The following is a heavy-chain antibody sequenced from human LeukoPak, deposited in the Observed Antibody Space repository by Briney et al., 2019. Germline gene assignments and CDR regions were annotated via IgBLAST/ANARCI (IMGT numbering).Heavy chain of an antibody. D-gene: IGHD4-17*01. Sequence: SQTLSLTCTVSGGSISSGSYYWGWIRQPPGKGLEWIGSIYHSGSTYYNPSLKSRVTISVDTSKNQFSLKLSSVTAADTAVYYCARHRGTTVTLHYYYMDVWGKGTTVTVSS. CDR3: ARHRGTTVTLHYYYMDV. CDR1: GGSISSGSYY. CDR2: IYHSGST. J-gene: IGHJ6*03. V-gene: IGHV4-39*01.